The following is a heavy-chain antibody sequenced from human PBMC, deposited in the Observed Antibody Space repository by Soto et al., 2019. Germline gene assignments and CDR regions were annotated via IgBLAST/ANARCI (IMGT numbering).Heavy chain of an antibody. Sequence: SETLSLTCAVYGGSFSCYYWSWIRQPPGKGLEWIGEINHSGSTNYNPSLKSRVTISVDTSKNQFSLKLSSVTAADTAVYYCARVLXPNYYGSGSYYMPYFDYWGQGTLVTVSS. CDR2: INHSGST. CDR1: GGSFSCYY. CDR3: ARVLXPNYYGSGSYYMPYFDY. J-gene: IGHJ4*02. D-gene: IGHD3-10*01. V-gene: IGHV4-34*01.